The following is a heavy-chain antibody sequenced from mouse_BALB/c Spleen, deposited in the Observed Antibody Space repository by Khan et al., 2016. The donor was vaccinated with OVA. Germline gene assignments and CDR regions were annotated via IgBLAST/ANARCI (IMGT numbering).Heavy chain of an antibody. Sequence: QVKLEQSGPGLVAPSQSLSITCTTSGFSLTNYCVHWVRQPPGKGLEWLVVIWSDGSTTYNSALKSRLSISKDNSKTHAFLKLNSLQTDDTAMKYCDREAYYCYRLTGKWGQGTSVTVSS. CDR3: DREAYYCYRLTGK. CDR2: IWSDGST. D-gene: IGHD2-12*01. CDR1: GFSLTNYC. V-gene: IGHV2-6-1*01. J-gene: IGHJ4*01.